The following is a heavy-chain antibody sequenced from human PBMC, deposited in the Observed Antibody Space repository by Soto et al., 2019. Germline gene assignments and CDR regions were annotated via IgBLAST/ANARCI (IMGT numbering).Heavy chain of an antibody. CDR3: AREIGSGRKDNWFDP. CDR1: GGSISSYY. Sequence: SETLSLTCTVSGGSISSYYWSWIRQPPGKGLEWIGYIYYSGSTNYNPSLKSRVTISVDTSKNQFSLKLSSVTAADTAVYYCAREIGSGRKDNWFDPWGQGTLVTVSS. V-gene: IGHV4-59*01. J-gene: IGHJ5*02. D-gene: IGHD3-10*01. CDR2: IYYSGST.